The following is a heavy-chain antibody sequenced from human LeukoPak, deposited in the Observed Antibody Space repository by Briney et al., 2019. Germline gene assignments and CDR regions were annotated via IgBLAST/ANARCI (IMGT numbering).Heavy chain of an antibody. D-gene: IGHD1-26*01. V-gene: IGHV3-23*01. CDR2: ISGSGGST. J-gene: IGHJ4*02. Sequence: GGSLRLSCAASGFTFSSYAMSWVRQAPGKGLEWVSAISGSGGSTYYADSVKGRFTISRDNSKNTPYLQMNSLRAEDTAVYYCAKLVPERGSYPSFDYWDQGTLVTVPS. CDR3: AKLVPERGSYPSFDY. CDR1: GFTFSSYA.